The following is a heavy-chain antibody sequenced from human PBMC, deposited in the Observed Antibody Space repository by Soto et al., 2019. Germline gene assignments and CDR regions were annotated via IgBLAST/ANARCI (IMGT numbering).Heavy chain of an antibody. CDR3: ASPRQGNYDFLSGYYALDY. J-gene: IGHJ4*02. Sequence: PSETLSLTCTVSGASISSSRSYWGWVRQPPGKGLEWIVSFYYTGGTYSTYYNPSLKSRVTISVDTSKSQFSLNLRSVTAADTAVYYCASPRQGNYDFLSGYYALDYWGQGTMVTVYS. D-gene: IGHD3-3*01. V-gene: IGHV4-39*01. CDR1: GASISSSRSY. CDR2: FYYTGGT.